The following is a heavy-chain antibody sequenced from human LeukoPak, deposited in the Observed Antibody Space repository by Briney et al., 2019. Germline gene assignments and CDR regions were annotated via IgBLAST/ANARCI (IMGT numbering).Heavy chain of an antibody. CDR1: GFTFSDYY. CDR3: ARGNRGFDY. CDR2: IRKKANSYTT. Sequence: GGSLRLSCAASGFTFSDYYMAWVRQAPGKGLEWVGCIRKKANSYTTEYAAPVKGRFTTSRDDSKNSLYLQMNGLKTEDTAVYYCARGNRGFDYWGQGTLVTVSS. V-gene: IGHV3-72*01. J-gene: IGHJ4*02. D-gene: IGHD7-27*01.